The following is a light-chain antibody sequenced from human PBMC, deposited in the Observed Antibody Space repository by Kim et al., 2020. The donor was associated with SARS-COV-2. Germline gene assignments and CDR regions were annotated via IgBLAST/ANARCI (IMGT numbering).Light chain of an antibody. CDR1: SLRSYS. J-gene: IGLJ2*01. CDR2: DKN. CDR3: NSRDNNDNVL. Sequence: VALRQTVRITCQGDSLRSYSTSWFQQKPGQAPIVVVYDKNNRPSGVPARFSGSSSGNTASLTISGTQAGDEADYYCNSRDNNDNVLFGGGTRLTVL. V-gene: IGLV3-19*01.